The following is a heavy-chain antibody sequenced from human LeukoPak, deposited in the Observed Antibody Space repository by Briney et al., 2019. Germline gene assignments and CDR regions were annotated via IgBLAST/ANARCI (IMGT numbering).Heavy chain of an antibody. CDR2: IYYSGST. J-gene: IGHJ4*02. CDR1: GGSVSSGSYY. CDR3: ARGQDDILTGYPQPYYFDY. V-gene: IGHV4-61*01. Sequence: SETLSLTCTVSGGSVSSGSYYWSWIRQPPGKGLEWIGYIYYSGSTNYNPSLKSRVTISVDTSKNQFSLKLSSVTAADTAVYYCARGQDDILTGYPQPYYFDYWGQGTLVTVSS. D-gene: IGHD3-9*01.